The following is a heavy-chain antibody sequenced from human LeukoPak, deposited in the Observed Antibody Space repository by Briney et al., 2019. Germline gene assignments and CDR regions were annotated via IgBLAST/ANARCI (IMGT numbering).Heavy chain of an antibody. V-gene: IGHV3-48*02. CDR2: ISSSSSII. D-gene: IGHD4-23*01. CDR3: ARDRTTVATPRWFDR. Sequence: PGGSLRPSCAASGFTFSDYSMNWVRRAPGKGLEWVSYISSSSSIIYYADSVKGRFTISRDNAKKSLYLQMNSLRDEDTAVYYCARDRTTVATPRWFDRWGQGTLVTVSS. CDR1: GFTFSDYS. J-gene: IGHJ5*02.